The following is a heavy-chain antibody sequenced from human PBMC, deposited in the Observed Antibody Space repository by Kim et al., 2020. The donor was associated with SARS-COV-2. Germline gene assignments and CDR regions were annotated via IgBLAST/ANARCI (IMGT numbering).Heavy chain of an antibody. Sequence: NWHTDYAVFVKSRISIIPDTSKNQVSLQLNSVTPEDTAVYYCASWYFDSWGQGTLVTVSS. V-gene: IGHV6-1*01. J-gene: IGHJ4*02. CDR3: ASWYFDS. CDR2: NWHT.